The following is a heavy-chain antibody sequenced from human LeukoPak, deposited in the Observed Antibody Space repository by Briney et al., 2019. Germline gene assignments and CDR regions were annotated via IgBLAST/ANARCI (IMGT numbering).Heavy chain of an antibody. CDR3: ARDPGTAGPRWYFHL. J-gene: IGHJ2*01. CDR2: ISAYNGNT. Sequence: ASVKVSCKASGYTFTSYGISWVRQAPGQGLEWMGWISAYNGNTNYAQKLQGRVTMTTDTSTSTAYMELRSLRSDDTAVYYCARDPGTAGPRWYFHLWGPGTLVTVSS. D-gene: IGHD1-14*01. CDR1: GYTFTSYG. V-gene: IGHV1-18*04.